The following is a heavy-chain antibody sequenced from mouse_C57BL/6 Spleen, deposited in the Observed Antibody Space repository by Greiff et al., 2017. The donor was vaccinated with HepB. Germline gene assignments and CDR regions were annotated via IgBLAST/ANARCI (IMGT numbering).Heavy chain of an antibody. V-gene: IGHV7-3*01. J-gene: IGHJ3*01. CDR3: ASPPVYDGYYGGFAY. D-gene: IGHD2-3*01. Sequence: EVMLVESGGGLVQPGGSLSLSCAASGFTFTDYYMSWVRQPPGKALEWLGFIRNKANGYTTEYSASVKGRFTISRDNSQSILYLQMNALRAEDSATYYCASPPVYDGYYGGFAYWGQGTLVTVSA. CDR1: GFTFTDYY. CDR2: IRNKANGYTT.